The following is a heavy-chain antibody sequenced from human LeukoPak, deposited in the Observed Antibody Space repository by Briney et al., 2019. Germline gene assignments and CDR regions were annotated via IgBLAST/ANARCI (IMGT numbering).Heavy chain of an antibody. CDR3: ARGAYSSSWLLDAFDI. CDR2: ISAYNGNT. D-gene: IGHD6-13*01. Sequence: WAAVKVSCKASGYTFTSYGISWVRQAPGPGLGWMGWISAYNGNTNYAQKLQGRDSMTTDTSTSTAYMELRSLRSDDTAVYYCARGAYSSSWLLDAFDIWGEGTMVTVSS. CDR1: GYTFTSYG. V-gene: IGHV1-18*01. J-gene: IGHJ3*02.